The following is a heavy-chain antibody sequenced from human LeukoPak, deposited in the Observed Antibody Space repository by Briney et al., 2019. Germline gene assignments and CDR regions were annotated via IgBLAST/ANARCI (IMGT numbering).Heavy chain of an antibody. CDR2: ISNSGSTI. CDR3: AIDPRRSSWSVSY. Sequence: GGSLRLSCAASGFTFSSYAMSWVRQAPGKGLEWVSYISNSGSTIYYADSVKGRFTISRDNAKSSLYLQMNSLRAEDTAIYYCAIDPRRSSWSVSYWGQGTLVTVSS. J-gene: IGHJ4*02. CDR1: GFTFSSYA. D-gene: IGHD6-13*01. V-gene: IGHV3-48*03.